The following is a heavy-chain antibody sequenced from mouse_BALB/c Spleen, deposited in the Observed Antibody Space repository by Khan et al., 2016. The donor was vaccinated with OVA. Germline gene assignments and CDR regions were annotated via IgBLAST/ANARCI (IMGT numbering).Heavy chain of an antibody. J-gene: IGHJ3*01. D-gene: IGHD4-1*01. CDR3: ASHFTGSFAY. Sequence: EVQLVESGGDLVKPGGSLKLSCAASGFTFSAYSMSWVRQTPDKRLEWVATISSGADYTYYPDGVKGRFTISRDNAKNTLSLQMSSLQSEDTAMYDCASHFTGSFAYWGQGTLVTVSA. CDR2: ISSGADYT. CDR1: GFTFSAYS. V-gene: IGHV5-6*01.